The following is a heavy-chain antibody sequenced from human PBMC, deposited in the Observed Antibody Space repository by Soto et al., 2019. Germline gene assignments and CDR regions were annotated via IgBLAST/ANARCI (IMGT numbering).Heavy chain of an antibody. Sequence: ASVKVSCKASGYTFTGYYMHWVRQAPGQGLEWMGWINPNSGGTNYAQKFQGRVTMTRDTSISTAYMELSRLRSDDTAVYYCARDSRYCSGGSCYSDWGHGTLVTVSS. J-gene: IGHJ4*01. D-gene: IGHD2-15*01. CDR3: ARDSRYCSGGSCYSD. V-gene: IGHV1-2*02. CDR1: GYTFTGYY. CDR2: INPNSGGT.